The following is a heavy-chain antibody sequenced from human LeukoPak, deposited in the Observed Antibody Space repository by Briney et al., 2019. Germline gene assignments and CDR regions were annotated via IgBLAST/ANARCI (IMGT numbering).Heavy chain of an antibody. CDR2: ISYDGSNK. CDR1: GFTFSSYA. Sequence: GGSLRLSCAASGFTFSSYAMHWVRQAPGKGLEWAAVISYDGSNKYYADSVKGRFTISRDNSRNTVYMQMDSLRAEDTAIYYCAGDRNSDWYSPLDYWGQGSQVTVSP. J-gene: IGHJ4*02. D-gene: IGHD6-19*01. V-gene: IGHV3-30-3*01. CDR3: AGDRNSDWYSPLDY.